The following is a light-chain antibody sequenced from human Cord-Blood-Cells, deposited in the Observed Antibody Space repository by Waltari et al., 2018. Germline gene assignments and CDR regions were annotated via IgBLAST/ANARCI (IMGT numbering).Light chain of an antibody. V-gene: IGKV1-39*01. J-gene: IGKJ5*01. Sequence: DIQMTQYPSSLSASVGDRVNITCRARQSISSHLNCYQQKPGKAPKLLIYAPSSLQSGVPSRFSGSGSGTDFTLTISSLQPEDFATYYCQQSYSTSITFGQGTRLEIK. CDR3: QQSYSTSIT. CDR1: QSISSH. CDR2: APS.